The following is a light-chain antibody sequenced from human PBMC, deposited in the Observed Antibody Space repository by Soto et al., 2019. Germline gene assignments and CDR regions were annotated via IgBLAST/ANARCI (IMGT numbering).Light chain of an antibody. CDR3: MQGTHWPWT. CDR1: QNLVYSDGNVY. CDR2: DVS. V-gene: IGKV2-30*01. J-gene: IGKJ1*01. Sequence: DVVMTQSPLSLPVTLGQPASLSCRSSQNLVYSDGNVYLNWFHQRPGQSPRRLIYDVSQRDSGVAERFSGSGSGTDFTLTISRVEAEDVGVDYCMQGTHWPWTFGQGTNVEIK.